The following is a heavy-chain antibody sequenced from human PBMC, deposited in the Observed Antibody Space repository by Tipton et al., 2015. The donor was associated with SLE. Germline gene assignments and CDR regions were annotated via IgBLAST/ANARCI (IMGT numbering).Heavy chain of an antibody. D-gene: IGHD3-3*02. CDR2: IYYSGST. CDR1: GGSISSYY. J-gene: IGHJ4*02. CDR3: ASTHWSFDY. Sequence: TLSLTCTVSGGSISSYYWSWIRQPPGKGLEWIGYIYYSGSTNYNPSLKSRVTISVDTSKTQFSLKLNSVTAADTAVYYCASTHWSFDYWGQGTLVTVSS. V-gene: IGHV4-59*12.